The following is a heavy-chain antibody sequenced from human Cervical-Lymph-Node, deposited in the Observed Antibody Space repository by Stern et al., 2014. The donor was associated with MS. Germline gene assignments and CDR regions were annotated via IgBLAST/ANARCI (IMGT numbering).Heavy chain of an antibody. J-gene: IGHJ4*02. D-gene: IGHD6-6*01. CDR1: GGTFSSYA. CDR2: IIPIFGTA. Sequence: QVQLVQSGAEVKKPGSSVKVSCKASGGTFSSYAISWVRQAPGQGLEWMGGIIPIFGTANYAQKCQGRVTITADESPSTAYMEVSSLRSEDTAVYYCARARIAARSAELGGADYWGQGTLVTVSS. V-gene: IGHV1-69*01. CDR3: ARARIAARSAELGGADY.